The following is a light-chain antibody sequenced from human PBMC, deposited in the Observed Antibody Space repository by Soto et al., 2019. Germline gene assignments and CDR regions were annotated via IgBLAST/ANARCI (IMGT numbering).Light chain of an antibody. V-gene: IGKV3-20*01. CDR3: QQYGSSPWT. Sequence: EIVLTQSPGTLSLSPGERATLSCTASQSVSSSYFAWYQQKPGQAPRPLIYGASSRAIGIPVRFSGSGSGTHFTLTISRLEAEDFAVYYCQQYGSSPWTFGQGTKVQIK. CDR2: GAS. J-gene: IGKJ1*01. CDR1: QSVSSSY.